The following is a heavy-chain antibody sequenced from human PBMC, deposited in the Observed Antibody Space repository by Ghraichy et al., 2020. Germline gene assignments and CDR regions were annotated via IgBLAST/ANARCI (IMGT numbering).Heavy chain of an antibody. V-gene: IGHV3-7*03. CDR1: GFTFSSYW. Sequence: LSLTCAASGFTFSSYWMTWVRQAPGKGLEWVANINQDESEKYYVDSVKGRFTISRDNAKNSVYLQMNSLRAEDTAVYYCARENGKYGGYFDYGGQGTLVTVSP. CDR3: ARENGKYGGYFDY. J-gene: IGHJ4*02. D-gene: IGHD2-2*01. CDR2: INQDESEK.